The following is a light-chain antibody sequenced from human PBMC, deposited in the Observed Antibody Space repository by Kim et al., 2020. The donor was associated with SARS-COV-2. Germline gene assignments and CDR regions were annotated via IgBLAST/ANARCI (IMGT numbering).Light chain of an antibody. CDR3: QQYNSYST. Sequence: DIQMTQSPSTLSASVGERVTVTCRASQSIGSWLAWYQQKPGKAPKLLIYDASSLESGVPSRFSGSGSGTEFTLTISSLQPDDFATYYCQQYNSYSTFGQGTKVYIK. CDR2: DAS. V-gene: IGKV1-5*01. CDR1: QSIGSW. J-gene: IGKJ1*01.